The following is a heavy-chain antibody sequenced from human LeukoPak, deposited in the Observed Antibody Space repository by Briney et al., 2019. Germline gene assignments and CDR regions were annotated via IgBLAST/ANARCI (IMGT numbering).Heavy chain of an antibody. CDR3: SRDEYRFRWVNP. Sequence: PGGSLRLSCTASGFTIRSYWRNWVRLAPGKGLEWVANIKGDGSEKWYADSVKGRFTISRDNAQNSVHLQMNSLRAEDTAVYHCSRDEYRFRWVNPWGQGTLVTVTS. CDR2: IKGDGSEK. D-gene: IGHD4-11*01. CDR1: GFTIRSYW. V-gene: IGHV3-7*01. J-gene: IGHJ5*02.